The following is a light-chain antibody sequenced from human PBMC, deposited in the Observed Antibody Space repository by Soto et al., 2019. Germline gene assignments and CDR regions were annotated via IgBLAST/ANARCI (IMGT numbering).Light chain of an antibody. Sequence: QSVLTQPASVSGSPGQSITISCTGSSSDVGSYNLVSWYQQHPGKAPKLIIYEGRKRPSGVSNRFSGSKSGNTASLTISGLQAEDEADYYCFSYAGSTTPIDVFGIGTKLTVL. J-gene: IGLJ1*01. CDR3: FSYAGSTTPIDV. CDR2: EGR. CDR1: SSDVGSYNL. V-gene: IGLV2-23*01.